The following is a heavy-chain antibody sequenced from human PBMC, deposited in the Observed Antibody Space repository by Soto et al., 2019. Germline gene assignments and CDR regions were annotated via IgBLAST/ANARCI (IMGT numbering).Heavy chain of an antibody. Sequence: QVQLVQSGAEVKKPGASVKVSCEATGYTFTGNYLHWVRQAPGQGLEWMGWIHPHSAATKYAQKFQGWVTMTRDTSISTAYLDLSSLKSNDTAVYYCVREGVGPTYGWFDPWGQGTLVTVSS. V-gene: IGHV1-2*04. CDR3: VREGVGPTYGWFDP. CDR1: GYTFTGNY. D-gene: IGHD2-8*01. J-gene: IGHJ5*02. CDR2: IHPHSAAT.